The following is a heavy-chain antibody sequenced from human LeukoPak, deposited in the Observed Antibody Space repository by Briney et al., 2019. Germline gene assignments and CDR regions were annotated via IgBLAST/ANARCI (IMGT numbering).Heavy chain of an antibody. D-gene: IGHD6-19*01. Sequence: PSETLSLTCAVSCDSFSSGRYYWGWIRQPPGTGLEWIGSIYASGRMYHNPSLTSRLTITLDKSKRQLSLQLSSVTAADTAVYYCARSPNPYSSGWYYFDYWGQGTLVTVSS. J-gene: IGHJ4*02. CDR3: ARSPNPYSSGWYYFDY. V-gene: IGHV4-39*01. CDR1: CDSFSSGRYY. CDR2: IYASGRM.